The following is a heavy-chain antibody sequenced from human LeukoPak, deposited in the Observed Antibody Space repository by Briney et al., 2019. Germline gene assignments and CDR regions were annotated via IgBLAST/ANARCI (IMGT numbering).Heavy chain of an antibody. CDR1: GGSISTYY. J-gene: IGHJ4*02. CDR2: IYYSGST. D-gene: IGHD3-9*01. CDR3: ARGQAGDWFPFDY. Sequence: KSSETLSLTCSVSGGSISTYYWSWIRQPPGKGLEWIGYIYYSGSTNYNPSLKSRVTISVDTSKNQFSLKLSSVTVADTAVYYCARGQAGDWFPFDYWGRGTLVTVSS. V-gene: IGHV4-59*01.